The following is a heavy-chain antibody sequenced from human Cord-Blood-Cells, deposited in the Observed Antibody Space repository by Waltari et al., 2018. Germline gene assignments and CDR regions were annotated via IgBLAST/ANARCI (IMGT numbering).Heavy chain of an antibody. V-gene: IGHV1-3*01. CDR3: ARDQSGDFWSGYYFDY. Sequence: QVQLVQSGAEVKKPGASVKVSCKASGYTFTSYARHWVRQAPGQRLEWMGWINVGNGNTKYSQKFQGRVTITRDTSASTAYMELSSLRSEDTAVYYCARDQSGDFWSGYYFDYWGQGTLVTVSS. CDR2: INVGNGNT. J-gene: IGHJ4*02. CDR1: GYTFTSYA. D-gene: IGHD3-3*01.